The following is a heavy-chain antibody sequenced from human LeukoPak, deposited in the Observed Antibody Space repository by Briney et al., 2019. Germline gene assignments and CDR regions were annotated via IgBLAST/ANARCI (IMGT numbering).Heavy chain of an antibody. CDR1: GFTVSSNY. V-gene: IGHV3-7*01. CDR2: IKQDGSEK. CDR3: AKERKLLPFDC. Sequence: PGGSLRLSCAASGFTVSSNYMSWVRQAPGKGLEWVANIKQDGSEKYYVDSVKGRFTISRDNSKNTLYLQMNNLRPEDTAVYYCAKERKLLPFDCWGQGTLVTVSS. D-gene: IGHD4-23*01. J-gene: IGHJ4*02.